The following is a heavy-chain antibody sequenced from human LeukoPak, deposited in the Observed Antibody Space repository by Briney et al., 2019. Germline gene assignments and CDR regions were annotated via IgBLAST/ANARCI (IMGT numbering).Heavy chain of an antibody. V-gene: IGHV3-23*01. CDR2: IFGSGGIT. Sequence: GGSLRLSCAASGFTFSIYAMSWVRQAPGKGVEWVSTIFGSGGITYTADSVKVRFTISRDNSKTTLYLQMNSLRAEDTAVYYCAKTLPPPRIVGTTTTRGYFDYWGQGTLVT. CDR1: GFTFSIYA. J-gene: IGHJ4*02. CDR3: AKTLPPPRIVGTTTTRGYFDY. D-gene: IGHD1-26*01.